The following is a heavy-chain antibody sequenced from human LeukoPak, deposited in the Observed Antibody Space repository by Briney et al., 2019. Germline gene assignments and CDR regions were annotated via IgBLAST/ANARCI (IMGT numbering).Heavy chain of an antibody. D-gene: IGHD2-21*02. V-gene: IGHV3-30-3*01. CDR3: ARDTRGDYYFDY. J-gene: IGHJ4*02. CDR2: MSYDGSNK. Sequence: PGGSLRLSCAASGFTFSSYAMHWVRQAPGKGLEWVAVMSYDGSNKYYADSVKGRFTISRDNSKNTLYLQMNSLRAGDTAVYYCARDTRGDYYFDYWGQGTLVTVSS. CDR1: GFTFSSYA.